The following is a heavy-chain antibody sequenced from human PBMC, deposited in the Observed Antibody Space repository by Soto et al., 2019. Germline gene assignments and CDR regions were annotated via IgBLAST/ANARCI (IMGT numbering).Heavy chain of an antibody. CDR2: INPSGGST. J-gene: IGHJ6*02. Sequence: GASVKVSCKASGYTFTSYYMHWVRQAPGQGLEWMGIINPSGGSTSYAQKFQGRVTMTRDTSTSTVYMELSSLRSEDTAVYYCRIAARAYYYGMDVWGQGTTVTVSS. D-gene: IGHD6-6*01. V-gene: IGHV1-46*01. CDR3: RIAARAYYYGMDV. CDR1: GYTFTSYY.